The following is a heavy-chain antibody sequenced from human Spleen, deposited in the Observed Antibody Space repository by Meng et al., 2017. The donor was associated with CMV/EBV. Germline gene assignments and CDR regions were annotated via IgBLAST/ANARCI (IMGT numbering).Heavy chain of an antibody. CDR2: ISSSSSYI. J-gene: IGHJ6*02. Sequence: GESLKISCAASGFTFGDCPLSWVRQVPGKGLEWVSSISSSSSYIYYADSVKGRFTISRDNAKNSLYLQMNSLRAEDTAVYYCARAAGVLYGMDVWGQGTTVTVSS. D-gene: IGHD3-10*01. CDR3: ARAAGVLYGMDV. CDR1: GFTFGDCP. V-gene: IGHV3-21*01.